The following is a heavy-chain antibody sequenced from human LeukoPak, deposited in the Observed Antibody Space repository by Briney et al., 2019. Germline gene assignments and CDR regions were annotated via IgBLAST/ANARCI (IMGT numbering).Heavy chain of an antibody. CDR1: GFTFSNYG. CDR2: IWYDGRKE. V-gene: IGHV3-33*01. D-gene: IGHD2-21*02. Sequence: TGGSLRLSCAASGFTFSNYGMHWVRQAPGKGLEWVALIWYDGRKEYYADAVKGRFTISRDNSKNTLYLQMSSLRAEDTAVYYCARDLCGGDCYGLDCWGQGSLVTVSS. CDR3: ARDLCGGDCYGLDC. J-gene: IGHJ4*02.